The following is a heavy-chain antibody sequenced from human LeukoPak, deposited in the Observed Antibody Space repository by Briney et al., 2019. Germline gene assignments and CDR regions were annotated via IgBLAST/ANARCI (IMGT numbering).Heavy chain of an antibody. CDR1: GFSVSTKY. D-gene: IGHD3-22*01. V-gene: IGHV3-53*01. CDR3: AREGYFHDSSGYENDALDV. J-gene: IGHJ3*01. Sequence: PGGSLRLSCAASGFSVSTKYMTWVRQAPGKGLEWVSVIKSGGNTRYAASVKGRFTISRDNSKNMVYLQMNSLTAEDTAVYYCAREGYFHDSSGYENDALDVWGQGTMVTVSS. CDR2: IKSGGNT.